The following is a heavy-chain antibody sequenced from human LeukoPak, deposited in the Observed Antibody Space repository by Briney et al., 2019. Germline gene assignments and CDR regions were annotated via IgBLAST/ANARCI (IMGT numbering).Heavy chain of an antibody. V-gene: IGHV3-11*01. CDR1: GFTFSDYY. Sequence: PGGSLRLSCTASGFTFSDYYISWIRQAPGKGLEWVSCISGNGSAIFYTDSVKGRFTISRDNAKNSLYLQMSSLRVEDTAVYYCAKVLSKGGGYYLTDYWGQGTLVTVSS. J-gene: IGHJ4*02. CDR2: ISGNGSAI. D-gene: IGHD3-22*01. CDR3: AKVLSKGGGYYLTDY.